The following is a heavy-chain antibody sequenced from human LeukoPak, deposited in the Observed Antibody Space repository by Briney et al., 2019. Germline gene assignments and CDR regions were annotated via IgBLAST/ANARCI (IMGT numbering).Heavy chain of an antibody. CDR1: GGSISSGGYY. J-gene: IGHJ3*02. D-gene: IGHD3-10*01. V-gene: IGHV4-61*08. CDR3: ARGPLLLWFGVGAFDI. CDR2: IYYSGST. Sequence: PSETLSLTCTVSGGSISSGGYYWSWIRQPPGKGLEWIGYIYYSGSTNYNPSLKSRVTISVDTSKNQFSLKLSSVTAADTAVYYCARGPLLLWFGVGAFDIWGQGTMVTVSS.